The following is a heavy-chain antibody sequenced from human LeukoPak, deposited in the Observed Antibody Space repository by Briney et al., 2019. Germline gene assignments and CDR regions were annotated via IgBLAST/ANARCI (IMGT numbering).Heavy chain of an antibody. J-gene: IGHJ4*02. CDR3: AKAYSYGLNYVWF. V-gene: IGHV3-23*01. CDR2: ISGSGGST. D-gene: IGHD5-18*01. CDR1: GFTFSSYA. Sequence: PGGSLRLSCAASGFTFSSYAMSWVRQAPGKGLEWASAISGSGGSTYYADSVKGRFTISRDNSKNTLYLQMNSLRVEDTAVYYCAKAYSYGLNYVWFWGQGTLVTVSS.